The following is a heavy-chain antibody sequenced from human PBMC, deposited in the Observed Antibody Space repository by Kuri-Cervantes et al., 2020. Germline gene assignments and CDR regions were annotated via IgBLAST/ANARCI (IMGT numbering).Heavy chain of an antibody. CDR2: IYYSGST. V-gene: IGHV4-59*01. D-gene: IGHD6-13*01. Sequence: SETLSLTCTVSGGSISSYYWSWIRQPPGKGLEWIGYIYYSGSTNYNPSLKSRVTISVDTSKNQFSLKLSSVTAADTAVYYCAREGPYSSSWYAFDYWGQGTLVTVSS. CDR1: GGSISSYY. CDR3: AREGPYSSSWYAFDY. J-gene: IGHJ4*02.